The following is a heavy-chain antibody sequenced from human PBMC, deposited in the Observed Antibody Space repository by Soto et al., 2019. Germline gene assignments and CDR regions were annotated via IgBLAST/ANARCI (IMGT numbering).Heavy chain of an antibody. Sequence: QVQLVESGGGVVQPGRSLRLSCAAFGFTFSIYGMHWVRQAPGKGLEWVAIIWLDGSKTFYVDSVKGRFTISRDNDKNTLYLQMNSLRAEDMAVYYCARGGYGDQRLPDYWGQGTLVTVSP. V-gene: IGHV3-33*01. CDR1: GFTFSIYG. D-gene: IGHD4-17*01. CDR3: ARGGYGDQRLPDY. J-gene: IGHJ4*02. CDR2: IWLDGSKT.